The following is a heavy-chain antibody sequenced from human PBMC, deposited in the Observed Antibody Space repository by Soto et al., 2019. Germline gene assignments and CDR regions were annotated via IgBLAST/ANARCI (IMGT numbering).Heavy chain of an antibody. CDR1: GFNFGAYA. Sequence: PGGSLRLSCSASGFNFGAYAMSWVRQPPGEGLEWVGFIRRKAYGGTTDYAASVKGRFTISRDDSKSIAYLQMNSLKIEDTAVYYCTRSLAIDFDSWGQGTLVTVSS. CDR3: TRSLAIDFDS. J-gene: IGHJ4*02. V-gene: IGHV3-49*04. CDR2: IRRKAYGGTT.